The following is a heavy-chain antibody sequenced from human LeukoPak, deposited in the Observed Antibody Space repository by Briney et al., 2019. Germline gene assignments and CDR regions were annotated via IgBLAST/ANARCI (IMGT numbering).Heavy chain of an antibody. D-gene: IGHD5-24*01. Sequence: SETLSLTCAVSGGSISSSSYYWGWIRQPPGKGLEWIGSIYYSGSTYYNPSLKSRVTISVDTSKNQFSLKLSSVTAADTAVYYCARGKGRDGYKNWGQGTLVTVSS. V-gene: IGHV4-39*07. CDR1: GGSISSSSYY. CDR3: ARGKGRDGYKN. CDR2: IYYSGST. J-gene: IGHJ4*02.